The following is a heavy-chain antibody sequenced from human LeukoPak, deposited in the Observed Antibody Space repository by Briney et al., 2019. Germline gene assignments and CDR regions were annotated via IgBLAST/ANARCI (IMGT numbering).Heavy chain of an antibody. CDR1: GFTFNSYS. CDR3: ARDEKGDSSSGPADY. Sequence: GGSLRLSCAASGFTFNSYSMNWVRQAPGKGLEWVSSISSSSSYIYYADSVKGRFTISRDNAKNSLYLQMNSLRAEDTAVYFCARDEKGDSSSGPADYWGQGTLVTVSS. J-gene: IGHJ4*02. D-gene: IGHD6-6*01. CDR2: ISSSSSYI. V-gene: IGHV3-21*01.